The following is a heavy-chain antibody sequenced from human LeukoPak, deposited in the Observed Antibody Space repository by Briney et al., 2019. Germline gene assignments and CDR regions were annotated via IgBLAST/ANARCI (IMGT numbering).Heavy chain of an antibody. CDR2: IKQAGSEK. V-gene: IGHV3-7*01. CDR3: ARGVATIGNDY. D-gene: IGHD5-12*01. Sequence: HPGGSLRLSCAASGFTFSSYWMSWVRQAPGKGLEWVANIKQAGSEKYYVDSVKGRFTISRDNAKNSVYLQMNSLRAEDTAVYYCARGVATIGNDYWGQGTLVTVSS. J-gene: IGHJ4*02. CDR1: GFTFSSYW.